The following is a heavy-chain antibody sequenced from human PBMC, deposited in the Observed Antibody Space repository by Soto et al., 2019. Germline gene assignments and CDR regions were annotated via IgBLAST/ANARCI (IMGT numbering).Heavy chain of an antibody. J-gene: IGHJ6*02. V-gene: IGHV1-18*01. Sequence: ASVKVSCKASGDTFNFYSINWVRQAPGQGLEWMGWINGHNGNTNYAQKFQGRVLMTIDRSTNTGYVELRSLRFDDTAVYFCARDRVAATGSDPIIDSYKGMDVWGQGTAVTVSS. CDR1: GDTFNFYS. CDR3: ARDRVAATGSDPIIDSYKGMDV. CDR2: INGHNGNT. D-gene: IGHD2-15*01.